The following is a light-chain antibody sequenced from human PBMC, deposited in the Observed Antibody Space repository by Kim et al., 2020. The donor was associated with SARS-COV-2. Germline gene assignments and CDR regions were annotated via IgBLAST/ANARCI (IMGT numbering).Light chain of an antibody. CDR1: SSDVGGYNF. J-gene: IGLJ2*01. CDR2: GVT. CDR3: SSSTPNTTPL. V-gene: IGLV2-14*03. Sequence: QSALTQPASVSGSPGQSVAISCTGTSSDVGGYNFVSWFQQHPGKAPKLVIYGVTKRPSGVSNRFSGSKSGNTASLTISGLQAEDEADYYCSSSTPNTTPLFGGGTQLTVL.